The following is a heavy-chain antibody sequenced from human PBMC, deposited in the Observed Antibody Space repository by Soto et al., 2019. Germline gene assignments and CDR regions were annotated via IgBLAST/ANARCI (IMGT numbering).Heavy chain of an antibody. CDR1: GGTFSSYA. J-gene: IGHJ5*02. CDR2: IIPIFGTA. Sequence: QVQLVQSGAEVKKPGSSVKVSCKASGGTFSSYAISWVRQAPGQGLEWMGGIIPIFGTANYAQKFQGRVTITADESTSTAYMELSSLRSEDTAVYYCARDGTISGHLARTDTRFDPWGQGTMVTVSS. D-gene: IGHD3-3*01. V-gene: IGHV1-69*12. CDR3: ARDGTISGHLARTDTRFDP.